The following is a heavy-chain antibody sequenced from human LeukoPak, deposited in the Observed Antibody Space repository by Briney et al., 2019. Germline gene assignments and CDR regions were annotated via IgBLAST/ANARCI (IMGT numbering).Heavy chain of an antibody. CDR3: ASWSGTYSLDY. D-gene: IGHD3-3*01. Sequence: ASVKVSCKASGYLFIGYYMHWVRQAPGQGLEWMGWVNPNTGDTNYAQNFQGRVTMTRDTSITTAYMELSRLTSDDTAVYYCASWSGTYSLDYWGQGTLVTVSS. CDR1: GYLFIGYY. CDR2: VNPNTGDT. J-gene: IGHJ4*02. V-gene: IGHV1-2*02.